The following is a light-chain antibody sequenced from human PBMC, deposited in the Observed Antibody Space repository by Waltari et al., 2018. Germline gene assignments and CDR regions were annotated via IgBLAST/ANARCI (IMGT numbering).Light chain of an antibody. CDR3: SSYSGTYTLL. Sequence: QSALTQPRSVSESPGQSVTISCTGTNYDVGYYNYVSWYQHHPGKAPKLMIYDVTKLPSAFPYRFSVSKYCNTSSLTISWLQAEDEADYSCSSYSGTYTLLFGGATKLTVL. J-gene: IGLJ3*02. CDR1: NYDVGYYNY. CDR2: DVT. V-gene: IGLV2-11*01.